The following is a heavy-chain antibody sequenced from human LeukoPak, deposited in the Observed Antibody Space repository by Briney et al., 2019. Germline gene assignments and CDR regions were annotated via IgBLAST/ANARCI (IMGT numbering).Heavy chain of an antibody. Sequence: SETLSLTCTVSGGSISSGSYYWSWIRQPAGKGLEWIGRIYTSGSTNYNPSLKSRVTISVDTSKNQFSLKLSSVTAADTAVYYCARAPGDTIFGVAYNWFDPWGQGTLVTVSS. CDR1: GGSISSGSYY. CDR2: IYTSGST. D-gene: IGHD3-3*01. J-gene: IGHJ5*02. CDR3: ARAPGDTIFGVAYNWFDP. V-gene: IGHV4-61*02.